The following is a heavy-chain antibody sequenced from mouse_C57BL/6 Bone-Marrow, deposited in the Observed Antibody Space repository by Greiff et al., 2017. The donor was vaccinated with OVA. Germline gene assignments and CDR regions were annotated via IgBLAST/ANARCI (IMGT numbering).Heavy chain of an antibody. CDR2: ISNLAYSI. D-gene: IGHD2-1*01. V-gene: IGHV5-15*01. CDR1: GFTFSDYG. J-gene: IGHJ4*01. Sequence: EVQRVESGGGLVQPGGSLKLSCAASGFTFSDYGMAWVRQAPRKGPEWVAFISNLAYSIYYADTVTGRFTISRENAKNTLYLEMSSLRSEDTAMYYCARRSYYGNYNAMDYWGQGTSVTVSS. CDR3: ARRSYYGNYNAMDY.